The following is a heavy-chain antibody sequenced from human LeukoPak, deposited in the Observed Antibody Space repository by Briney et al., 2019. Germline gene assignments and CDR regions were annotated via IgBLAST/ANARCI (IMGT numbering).Heavy chain of an antibody. CDR3: ARGRPTIGYCSSTSCPRSAFDI. J-gene: IGHJ3*02. CDR2: IYYSGST. Sequence: PSQTLSLTCTVSGGSISSGDYYWSWIRQPPGKGLEWIGYIYYSGSTYYNPSLKSRVTISVDTSKNQFSLKLSSVTAADTAVYYCARGRPTIGYCSSTSCPRSAFDIWGQGTMVTVSS. D-gene: IGHD2-2*01. CDR1: GGSISSGDYY. V-gene: IGHV4-30-4*08.